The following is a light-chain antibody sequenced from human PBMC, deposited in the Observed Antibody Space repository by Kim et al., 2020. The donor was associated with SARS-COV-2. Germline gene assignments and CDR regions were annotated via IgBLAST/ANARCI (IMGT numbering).Light chain of an antibody. J-gene: IGLJ2*01. V-gene: IGLV3-21*04. CDR1: SIGSRS. Sequence: PEKTARVSCGGNSIGSRSVPRYQQKSGQAPVLVIYYDSDRPSGIPERFSGSNSGNTATLTISRVEAGDEADYYCQVWDSSSDHRVVFGGGTKLTVL. CDR2: YDS. CDR3: QVWDSSSDHRVV.